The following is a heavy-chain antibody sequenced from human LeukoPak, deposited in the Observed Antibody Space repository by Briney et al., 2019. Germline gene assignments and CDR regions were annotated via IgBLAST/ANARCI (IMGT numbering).Heavy chain of an antibody. CDR3: SNHYYDISGHKA. J-gene: IGHJ5*02. D-gene: IGHD3-22*01. V-gene: IGHV3-23*01. CDR1: GYSFNTNW. Sequence: GESLKISCKGSGYSFNTNWVGWVRQAPGKGLEWVSRISTSGGRADYADSVKGRFTIGRDNSKNTLHLQMNSLRAEDTAVYFCSNHYYDISGHKAWGQGTRVTVSS. CDR2: ISTSGGRA.